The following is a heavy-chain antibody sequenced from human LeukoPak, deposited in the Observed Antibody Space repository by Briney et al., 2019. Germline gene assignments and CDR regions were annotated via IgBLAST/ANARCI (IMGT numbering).Heavy chain of an antibody. CDR2: INPGGDST. CDR3: ARGRDNPEDY. D-gene: IGHD1-14*01. Sequence: GASVKVSCKASGYSFTSYYIHWVRQAPGQGLEWMGIINPGGDSTSYAQKFQGRVTMTRDTSTSTVYMELSSLRSEDTAVYYCARGRDNPEDYWGQGTLVTVSS. V-gene: IGHV1-46*01. CDR1: GYSFTSYY. J-gene: IGHJ4*02.